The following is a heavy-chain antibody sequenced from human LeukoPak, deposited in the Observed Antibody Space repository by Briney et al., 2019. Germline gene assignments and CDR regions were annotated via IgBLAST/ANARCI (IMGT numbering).Heavy chain of an antibody. D-gene: IGHD2-2*01. CDR3: ARDKNIVVVPAASFDY. Sequence: ASVKVSCKASGGTFSSYTISWVRQAPGQGLEWMGRIIPILGIANYAQKFQGRVTITADKSTSTAYMELSSLRSEDTAVYYCARDKNIVVVPAASFDYWGQGTLVTVSS. J-gene: IGHJ4*02. CDR1: GGTFSSYT. CDR2: IIPILGIA. V-gene: IGHV1-69*04.